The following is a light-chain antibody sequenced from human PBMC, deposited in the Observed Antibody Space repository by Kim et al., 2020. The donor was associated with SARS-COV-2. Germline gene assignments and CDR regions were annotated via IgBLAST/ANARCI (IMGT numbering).Light chain of an antibody. CDR2: QAS. V-gene: IGKV1-5*03. J-gene: IGKJ1*01. Sequence: ASGGDRVTITCRSSQSISSWLAWYQHRPGKAPKLLIKQASNLRSGVPSTCSAAETGTEFTLSISSLQPDDFATYYCQRYSSYPWTFGQGTKVDIK. CDR1: QSISSW. CDR3: QRYSSYPWT.